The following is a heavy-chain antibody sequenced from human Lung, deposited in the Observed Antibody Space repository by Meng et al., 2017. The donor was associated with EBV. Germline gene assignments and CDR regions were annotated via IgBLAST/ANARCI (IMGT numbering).Heavy chain of an antibody. Sequence: QLQLQESGPGLVQPSETLSLTCTVSGGSITNNGNFWGWIRQLPGQGLEWIGNIYAAGATYYTPSLKSRVSISVDTSKNQFSLNLNSMTAADTAVYYCASFDHIPRRNYFDYWGQGTLVTVSS. CDR2: IYAAGAT. D-gene: IGHD2-21*01. CDR1: GGSITNNGNF. J-gene: IGHJ4*02. CDR3: ASFDHIPRRNYFDY. V-gene: IGHV4-39*01.